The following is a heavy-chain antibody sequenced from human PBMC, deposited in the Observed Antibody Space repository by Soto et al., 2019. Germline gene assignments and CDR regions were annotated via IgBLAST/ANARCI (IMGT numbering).Heavy chain of an antibody. CDR3: TRTIIAVAGPDFDY. J-gene: IGHJ4*02. CDR1: GFTFSGSA. Sequence: EVQLVESGGGLVQPGGSLKLSCAASGFTFSGSAMHWVRQASGKGLEWVGRIRSKANSYATAYAASVKGRFTISRDDSKNTAYLQMNSLKTEDTAVYYCTRTIIAVAGPDFDYWGQGTLVTVSS. CDR2: IRSKANSYAT. D-gene: IGHD6-19*01. V-gene: IGHV3-73*02.